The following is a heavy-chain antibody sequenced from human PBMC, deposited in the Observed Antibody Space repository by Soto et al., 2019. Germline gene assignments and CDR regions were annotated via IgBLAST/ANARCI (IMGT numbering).Heavy chain of an antibody. CDR2: MNPDSGAT. J-gene: IGHJ4*02. CDR1: GTIFSDYG. CDR3: ARDRSPVMSGYYYA. V-gene: IGHV1-2*02. Sequence: QVHLEQSAAAVKKPGASVKVSSKTSGTIFSDYGIHWFRQAPGQGLEWLGWMNPDSGATSYAPKFQGRVTLTRDTSVTTAYMELSGLMFDDTATYYCARDRSPVMSGYYYAWGQGTLLAVSS. D-gene: IGHD3-22*01.